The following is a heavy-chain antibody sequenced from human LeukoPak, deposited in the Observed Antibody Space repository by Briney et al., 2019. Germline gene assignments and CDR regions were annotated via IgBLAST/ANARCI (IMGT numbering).Heavy chain of an antibody. CDR1: GGTFSSYA. D-gene: IGHD2-15*01. CDR3: ARAWRIGSHDAFDI. V-gene: IGHV1-69*13. Sequence: ASVKVSCKASGGTFSSYAISWVRQAPGQGLEWMGGIIPIFGTANYAQKFQGRVTITADESTSTAYMELSSLRSEDTAVYYCARAWRIGSHDAFDIWGQGTMVTVSS. CDR2: IIPIFGTA. J-gene: IGHJ3*02.